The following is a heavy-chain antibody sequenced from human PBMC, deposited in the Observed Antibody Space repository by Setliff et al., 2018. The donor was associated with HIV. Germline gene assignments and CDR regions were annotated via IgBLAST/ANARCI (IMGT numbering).Heavy chain of an antibody. CDR3: ARGPPAEDYYYYMDV. Sequence: SETLSLTCTVSGESISGSSYSWGWIRQPPGKGPEWIGSITYSGSARYNPSLKSRVAISVDMSKNQFSLRVTSLTAADTAVYYCARGPPAEDYYYYMDVWDKGTTVTVS. CDR2: ITYSGSA. CDR1: GESISGSSYS. V-gene: IGHV4-39*01. J-gene: IGHJ6*03.